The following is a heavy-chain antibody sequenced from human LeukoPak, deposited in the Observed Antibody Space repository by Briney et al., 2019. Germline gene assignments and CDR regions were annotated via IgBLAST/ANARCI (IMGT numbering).Heavy chain of an antibody. J-gene: IGHJ4*02. CDR1: GFTFSSYW. V-gene: IGHV3-7*01. CDR3: ARGRLQQSYEGFKY. D-gene: IGHD4-11*01. Sequence: GGSLRLSCAASGFTFSSYWMSWVRQAPGKGLEWVATINEDGSKDYYLDSVKGRFIISRDNAKKSLYLQTTSLRVEDTAMYYCARGRLQQSYEGFKYWGQGIPVTVSS. CDR2: INEDGSKD.